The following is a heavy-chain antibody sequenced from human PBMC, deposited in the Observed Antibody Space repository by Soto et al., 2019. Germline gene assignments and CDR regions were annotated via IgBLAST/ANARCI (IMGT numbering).Heavy chain of an antibody. V-gene: IGHV1-8*01. Sequence: GASVKVSCKASGYTFTSYDINWVRQATGQGLEWMGWMNPNSGNTGYAQKFQGRVTMTRNTSISTAYMELSSLRSEDTAVYYCAREGYYYGSGRHYWFDPWGQGTLVTVSS. CDR2: MNPNSGNT. J-gene: IGHJ5*02. D-gene: IGHD3-10*01. CDR3: AREGYYYGSGRHYWFDP. CDR1: GYTFTSYD.